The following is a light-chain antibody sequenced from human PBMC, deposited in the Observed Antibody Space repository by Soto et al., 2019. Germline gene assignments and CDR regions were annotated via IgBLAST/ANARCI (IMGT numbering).Light chain of an antibody. V-gene: IGLV2-23*02. Sequence: QSALTQPASVSGSPGQSVTISCTGTNNDIGTYALVSWYQQHPGKAPKLIIFEVTKRPSGVSIRFSGYKSGNMAFLTISGPQAEDEDDYYCSSYVRSNIIVAFGGGTKVTVL. CDR2: EVT. CDR1: NNDIGTYAL. J-gene: IGLJ2*01. CDR3: SSYVRSNIIVA.